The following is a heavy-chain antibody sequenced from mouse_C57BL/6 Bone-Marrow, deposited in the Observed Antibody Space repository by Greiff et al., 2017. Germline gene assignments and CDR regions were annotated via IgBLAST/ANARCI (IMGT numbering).Heavy chain of an antibody. J-gene: IGHJ1*03. D-gene: IGHD1-1*01. CDR2: FYPGSGSI. Sequence: QVQLKQSGAELVKPGASVKLSCKASGYTFTEYTIHWVKQRSGQGLEWIGWFYPGSGSIKYNEKFKDKATLTADKSSSTVYMELSRLTSEDSAIYFCARHEDRKDYGSSHWYFDVWGTGTTVTVSS. CDR1: GYTFTEYT. CDR3: ARHEDRKDYGSSHWYFDV. V-gene: IGHV1-62-2*01.